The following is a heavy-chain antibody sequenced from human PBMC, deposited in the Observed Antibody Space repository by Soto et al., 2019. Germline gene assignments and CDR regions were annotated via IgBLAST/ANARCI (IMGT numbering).Heavy chain of an antibody. D-gene: IGHD4-17*01. CDR3: AKDYSTVTTDPLSVVLFDY. J-gene: IGHJ4*02. CDR2: ITSDGRT. V-gene: IGHV3-23*01. Sequence: GGSLRLYCAASGFTFSSYAMSWVRQAPGKGLEWVSIITSDGRTYYADSVKGRFTISRDNSKNTVYLQMNSLRAEDTAVYYCAKDYSTVTTDPLSVVLFDYWGQGALVTVS. CDR1: GFTFSSYA.